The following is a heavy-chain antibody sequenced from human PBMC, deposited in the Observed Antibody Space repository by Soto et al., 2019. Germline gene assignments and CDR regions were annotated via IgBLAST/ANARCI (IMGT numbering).Heavy chain of an antibody. Sequence: QSGGSLRLSCAASGFTFSSYGMHWVRQAPGKGLEWVAVISYDGSNKYYADSVKGRFTISRDNSKNTLYLQMNRLRAEDTAVYYCAKPLRSSGYSPTDYWGPGTLVTVSS. CDR3: AKPLRSSGYSPTDY. J-gene: IGHJ4*02. D-gene: IGHD3-22*01. CDR1: GFTFSSYG. V-gene: IGHV3-30*18. CDR2: ISYDGSNK.